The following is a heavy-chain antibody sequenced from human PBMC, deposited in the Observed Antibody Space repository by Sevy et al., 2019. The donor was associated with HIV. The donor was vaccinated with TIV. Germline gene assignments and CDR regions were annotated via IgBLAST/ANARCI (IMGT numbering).Heavy chain of an antibody. CDR1: GFTFSTYA. J-gene: IGHJ4*02. CDR3: VRATNGAIRWFDY. V-gene: IGHV3-30-3*01. Sequence: GGSLRLSCAASGFTFSTYAMHWVRQAPGKGLDWVAVISSDGTNKYYADSVKGRFTISRDNSKNTLYLQMNSLRPEDSALYYCVRATNGAIRWFDYWGQGTLVTVSS. CDR2: ISSDGTNK. D-gene: IGHD3-3*01.